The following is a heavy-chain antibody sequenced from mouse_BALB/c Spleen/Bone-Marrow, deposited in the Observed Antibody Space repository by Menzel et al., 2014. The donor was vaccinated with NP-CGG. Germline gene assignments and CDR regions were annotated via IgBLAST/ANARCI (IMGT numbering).Heavy chain of an antibody. CDR1: GFTFGNYG. CDR3: VRGNYGNYVDYFDF. D-gene: IGHD2-1*01. V-gene: IGHV5-6-3*01. Sequence: EVQRVESGGGLVQPGGSLKLSCAASGFTFGNYGMSWVRQTPDKRLELVATINSNGGSTYYPDSVKGRFTISRDTAKNTLYLQMSSLKSEETAMYYCVRGNYGNYVDYFDFWGQGTTLTVSS. J-gene: IGHJ2*01. CDR2: INSNGGST.